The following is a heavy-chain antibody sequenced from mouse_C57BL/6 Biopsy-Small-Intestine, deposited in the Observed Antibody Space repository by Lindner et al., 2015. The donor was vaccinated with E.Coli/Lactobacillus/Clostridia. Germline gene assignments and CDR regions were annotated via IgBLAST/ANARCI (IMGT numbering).Heavy chain of an antibody. Sequence: VQLQESGAELAKPGASVKMSCKASGYTFTGYWIHWVKQRPGQGLEWIGFINPSSYYTEYNQKFKDKATLTADKSSSTAYMQLSSLTSEDSAVYYCARDWDYSDYWGQGTTLTVSS. CDR1: GYTFTGYW. J-gene: IGHJ2*01. CDR2: INPSSYYT. D-gene: IGHD4-1*01. V-gene: IGHV1-7*01. CDR3: ARDWDYSDY.